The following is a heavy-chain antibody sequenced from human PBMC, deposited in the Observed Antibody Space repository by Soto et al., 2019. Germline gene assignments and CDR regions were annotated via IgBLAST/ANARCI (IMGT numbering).Heavy chain of an antibody. CDR2: IHSDGSST. J-gene: IGHJ3*02. D-gene: IGHD1-26*01. Sequence: EVQLVESGGGLVQPGESLRLSCAASGFTFSYYWMHWVRQAPGKGLVWVSRIHSDGSSTTYADSVKGRFTISRDNARNTVYLQMNSLRVEDTAVYYCARGDRGAFDMWGHGTVVTVSS. V-gene: IGHV3-74*03. CDR1: GFTFSYYW. CDR3: ARGDRGAFDM.